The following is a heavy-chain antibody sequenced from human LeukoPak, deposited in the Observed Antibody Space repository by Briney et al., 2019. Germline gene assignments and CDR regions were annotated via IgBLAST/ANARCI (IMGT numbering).Heavy chain of an antibody. V-gene: IGHV3-48*03. Sequence: GGSLRLSCAASGFTFSSHGMSWVRQAPGKGLEWVSYISSSGSTIYYADSVKGRFTISRDNAKNSLYLQMNSLRAEDTAVYYCAGAVAGGTIDYWGQGTLVTVSS. J-gene: IGHJ4*02. D-gene: IGHD6-19*01. CDR2: ISSSGSTI. CDR3: AGAVAGGTIDY. CDR1: GFTFSSHG.